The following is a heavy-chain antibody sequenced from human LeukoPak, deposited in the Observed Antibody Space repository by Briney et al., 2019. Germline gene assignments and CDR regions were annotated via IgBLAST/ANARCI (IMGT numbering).Heavy chain of an antibody. D-gene: IGHD3-10*01. CDR1: GFSFSSFA. CDR2: IIDTGGAT. CDR3: AKFNGHPTTNYYMDV. V-gene: IGHV3-23*01. J-gene: IGHJ6*04. Sequence: GGSLRLSCAASGFSFSSFAMTWVRQAPGKGLEWVSGIIDTGGATYYADSVKGRFTISRDNSKNTLFLQMNSLRAEDTAIYYCAKFNGHPTTNYYMDVWGEGTTVTVSS.